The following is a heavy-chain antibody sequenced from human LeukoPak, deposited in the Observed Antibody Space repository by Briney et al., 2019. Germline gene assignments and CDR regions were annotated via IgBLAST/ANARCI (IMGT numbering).Heavy chain of an antibody. V-gene: IGHV4-59*01. CDR2: IYYSGST. D-gene: IGHD6-19*01. J-gene: IGHJ4*02. CDR3: ARGAGYSSGWYDFDY. CDR1: GGSISSYY. Sequence: SGTLSLTCTVSGGSISSYYWSWIRQPPGKGLEWIGYIYYSGSTNYNPSLKSRVTISVDTSKNQFSLKLSSVTAADTAVYYCARGAGYSSGWYDFDYWGQGTLVTVSS.